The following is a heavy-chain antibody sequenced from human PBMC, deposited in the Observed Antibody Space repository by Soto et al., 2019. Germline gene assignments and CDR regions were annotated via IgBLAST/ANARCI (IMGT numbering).Heavy chain of an antibody. CDR3: AKEADISGNYPDY. Sequence: PGGSLRLSCAASGFTFSSYAMTWVRQAPGKGLEWVSVISGSGGSTHYADSVKGRSTIARDNSKNTLYLQVNSLRAEDTAVYYCAKEADISGNYPDYWGQGTQVTVSS. CDR2: ISGSGGST. J-gene: IGHJ4*02. V-gene: IGHV3-23*01. D-gene: IGHD3-22*01. CDR1: GFTFSSYA.